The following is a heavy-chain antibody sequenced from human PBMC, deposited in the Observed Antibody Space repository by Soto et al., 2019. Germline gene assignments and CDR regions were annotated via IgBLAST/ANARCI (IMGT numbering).Heavy chain of an antibody. V-gene: IGHV4-30-4*01. J-gene: IGHJ5*02. D-gene: IGHD4-17*01. CDR2: IYYSGST. Sequence: QVQLQESGPGLVKPSQTLSLTCTVSGGSISSGDYYWSWIRQPPGKGLEWIGYIYYSGSTYYNPSLKCRVTISVDTSKNQFSLKLSSVTAADTAVYYCARGNRTTVVTWGCDWFDPWGQGTLVTVSS. CDR1: GGSISSGDYY. CDR3: ARGNRTTVVTWGCDWFDP.